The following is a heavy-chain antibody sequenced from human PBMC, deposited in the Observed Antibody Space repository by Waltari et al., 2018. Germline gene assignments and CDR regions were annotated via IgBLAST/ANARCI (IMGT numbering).Heavy chain of an antibody. CDR1: GFTFDDYA. CDR2: ISWNSGSI. CDR3: AKDMVGATRKDYYYGMDV. J-gene: IGHJ6*02. V-gene: IGHV3-9*01. Sequence: EVQLVESGGGLVQPGRSLRLSCAASGFTFDDYAMHWVRQAPGTGLEWVSGISWNSGSIGYADSVKGRFTISRDNAKNSLYLQMNSLRAEDTALYYCAKDMVGATRKDYYYGMDVWGQGTTVTVSS. D-gene: IGHD1-26*01.